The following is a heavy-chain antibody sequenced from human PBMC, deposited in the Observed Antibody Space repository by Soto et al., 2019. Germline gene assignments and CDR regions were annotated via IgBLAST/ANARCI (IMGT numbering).Heavy chain of an antibody. D-gene: IGHD3-22*01. CDR2: IIPIFGTT. V-gene: IGHV1-69*06. Sequence: GASVKVSCKASGGTFGSDAITWVRQAPGQGLEWVGRIIPIFGTTNYAQNLQGRVTISADKSTLTSYMELHSLTSDDTALYYCAGDRTDSGYYTNWLDPWGQGTQVTVSS. CDR3: AGDRTDSGYYTNWLDP. J-gene: IGHJ5*02. CDR1: GGTFGSDA.